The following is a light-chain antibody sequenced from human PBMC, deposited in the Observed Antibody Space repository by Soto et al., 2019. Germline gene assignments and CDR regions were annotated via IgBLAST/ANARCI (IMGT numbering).Light chain of an antibody. J-gene: IGLJ1*01. CDR1: SSDVGGYNY. Sequence: QSALPQPASVSGSPGQSITISCTGTSSDVGGYNYVSWYQQQPGKAPKLMIYDVSNRPSGVSNRFSGSKSGNTASLTISVLQADDVADYYCSSYTSSSTLYVFGTGTKLTVL. CDR2: DVS. V-gene: IGLV2-14*01. CDR3: SSYTSSSTLYV.